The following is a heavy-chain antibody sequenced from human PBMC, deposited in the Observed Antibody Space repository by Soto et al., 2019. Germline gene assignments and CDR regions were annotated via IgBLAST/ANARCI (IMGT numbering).Heavy chain of an antibody. V-gene: IGHV1-69*01. Sequence: KVSCKASGGTFSSYAISWVRQAPGQGLEWMGGIIPIFGTANYAQKFQGRVTITADESTSTAYMELSSLRSEDTAVYYCARFMVSSSNNWFDPWGQGTLVTVSS. CDR3: ARFMVSSSNNWFDP. CDR2: IIPIFGTA. J-gene: IGHJ5*02. CDR1: GGTFSSYA. D-gene: IGHD6-6*01.